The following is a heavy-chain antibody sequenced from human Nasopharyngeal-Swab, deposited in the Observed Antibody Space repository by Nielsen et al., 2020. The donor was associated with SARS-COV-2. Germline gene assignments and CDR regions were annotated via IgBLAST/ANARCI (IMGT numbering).Heavy chain of an antibody. J-gene: IGHJ3*02. CDR1: GYTFTSYG. CDR3: ASNALYCSSTSCYHDAFDI. Sequence: ASVKASCKASGYTFTSYGISWVRQAPGQGLEWMGWISAYNGNTNYAQKLQGRVTMTTDTSTSTAYMELRSLRSDDTAVYYCASNALYCSSTSCYHDAFDIWGQGTMVTVSS. CDR2: ISAYNGNT. D-gene: IGHD2-2*01. V-gene: IGHV1-18*01.